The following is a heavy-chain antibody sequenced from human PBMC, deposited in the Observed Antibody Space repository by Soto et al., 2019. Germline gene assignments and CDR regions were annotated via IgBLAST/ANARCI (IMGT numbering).Heavy chain of an antibody. CDR2: ISWNSGSI. D-gene: IGHD3-22*01. CDR3: ARGGTLISAFDF. Sequence: GGSLRLSCAASGFTFDDYAMHWARQAPGKGLEWVSGISWNSGSIAYAASVKGRFTISRDDAKNSLYLEMNSLRPEDTALYYCARGGTLISAFDFWGQGTVVTVSS. CDR1: GFTFDDYA. V-gene: IGHV3-9*01. J-gene: IGHJ3*01.